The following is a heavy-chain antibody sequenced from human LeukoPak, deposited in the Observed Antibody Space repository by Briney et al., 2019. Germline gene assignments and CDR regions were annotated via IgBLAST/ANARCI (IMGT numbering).Heavy chain of an antibody. D-gene: IGHD6-13*01. Sequence: GRFTISRDNAKNSLYLQMNSLRAEDTAVYYCARDLSPGIAAAGTLDYWGQGTLVTVSS. CDR3: ARDLSPGIAAAGTLDY. J-gene: IGHJ4*02. V-gene: IGHV3-11*04.